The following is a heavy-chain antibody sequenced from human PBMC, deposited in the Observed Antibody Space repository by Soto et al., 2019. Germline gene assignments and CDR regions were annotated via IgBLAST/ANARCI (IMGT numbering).Heavy chain of an antibody. CDR3: AKCAVLVTTSGGWCNWFDP. J-gene: IGHJ5*02. Sequence: EVQLLESGGTLVQPGESLRLSCEVSGFSFSSFAMNWVRQAPGEGLEWVSSIRGTATSYADSVKGRFTISRDNSKNTVYLQMNTLRGEDTGVYYCAKCAVLVTTSGGWCNWFDPWGQGTLVIVSS. V-gene: IGHV3-23*01. CDR1: GFSFSSFA. CDR2: IRGTAT. D-gene: IGHD2-21*02.